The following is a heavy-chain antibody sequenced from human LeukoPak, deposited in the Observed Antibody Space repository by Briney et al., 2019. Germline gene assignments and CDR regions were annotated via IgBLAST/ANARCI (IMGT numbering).Heavy chain of an antibody. Sequence: GGSLRLSCAPSGFTFSSYWMHWVRQAPGKGLVWVSRINSDGSSTSYADSVKGRFTISRDNAKNTLYLQMNSLRAEDTAVYYCARAGQYYDFWSGFSYWGQGTLVTVSS. J-gene: IGHJ4*02. CDR1: GFTFSSYW. V-gene: IGHV3-74*01. CDR2: INSDGSST. CDR3: ARAGQYYDFWSGFSY. D-gene: IGHD3-3*01.